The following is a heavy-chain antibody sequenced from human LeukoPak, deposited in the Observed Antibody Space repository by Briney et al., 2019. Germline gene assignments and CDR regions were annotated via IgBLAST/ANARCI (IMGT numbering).Heavy chain of an antibody. J-gene: IGHJ4*02. CDR3: ARDWYHATDY. CDR2: ITSDGSST. D-gene: IGHD2-2*01. V-gene: IGHV3-74*03. CDR1: GFTFSSTW. Sequence: GGSLRLSCAASGFTFSSTWMHWVRQVPGKGLVWVARITSDGSSTTYAESVKGRFTISRDNAKNTLYLEMDSLRAEDTAVYYCARDWYHATDYWGQGTLVTVSS.